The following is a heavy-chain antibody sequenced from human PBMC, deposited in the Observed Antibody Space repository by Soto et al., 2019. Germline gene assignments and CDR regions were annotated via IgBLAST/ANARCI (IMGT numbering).Heavy chain of an antibody. Sequence: GGSLRLSCAASGFTFSSYSMNWVRQAPGKGLEWVSSISSSSSYIYYADSVKGRFTISRDNAKNSLYLQMNSLRAEDTAVYYCARVLRYGSGSYYNGNAFDIWGQGTMVTVSS. CDR3: ARVLRYGSGSYYNGNAFDI. J-gene: IGHJ3*02. CDR2: ISSSSSYI. CDR1: GFTFSSYS. V-gene: IGHV3-21*01. D-gene: IGHD3-10*01.